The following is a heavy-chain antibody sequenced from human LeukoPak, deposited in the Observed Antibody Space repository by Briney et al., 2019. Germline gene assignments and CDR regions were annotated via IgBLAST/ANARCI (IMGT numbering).Heavy chain of an antibody. Sequence: GRSLRLSCAASGFTFSSYAMHWVRQAPGKGLEWVAVMSYDGSNKYYADSVKGRFTISRDNSKNTLYLQMNSLRSDDTAVYYCARDRGSYAGYFDYWGQGTLVTVSS. D-gene: IGHD1-26*01. J-gene: IGHJ4*02. CDR3: ARDRGSYAGYFDY. CDR2: MSYDGSNK. V-gene: IGHV3-30-3*01. CDR1: GFTFSSYA.